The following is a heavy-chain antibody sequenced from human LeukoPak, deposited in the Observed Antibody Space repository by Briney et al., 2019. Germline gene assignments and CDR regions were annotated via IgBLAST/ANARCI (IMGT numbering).Heavy chain of an antibody. CDR2: INPSGGST. V-gene: IGHV1-46*01. CDR1: GYTFTSYY. J-gene: IGHJ5*02. CDR3: ARDTRNYYGSGSYLIDP. D-gene: IGHD3-10*01. Sequence: ASAKVSCKASGYTFTSYYMHWVRQAPGQGLEWIGIINPSGGSTSYAQKFQGRVTMTRDTSTSTVYMELSSLRSEDTAVYYCARDTRNYYGSGSYLIDPWGQGTLVTVSS.